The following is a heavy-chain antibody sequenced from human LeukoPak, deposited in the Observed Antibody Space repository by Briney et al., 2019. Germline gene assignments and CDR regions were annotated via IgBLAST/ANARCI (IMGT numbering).Heavy chain of an antibody. J-gene: IGHJ4*02. V-gene: IGHV4-39*07. D-gene: IGHD6-19*01. Sequence: NPGGSLRLSCAASGFTFSNYWMNWIRQPPGKGLEWIASGDYSGGTYYNPSLESRVAISADMSKNQFSPKLTSVTGADTAVYYCAGERGEEYSSGWYKRNYFDNWGQGIRVTVSS. CDR3: AGERGEEYSSGWYKRNYFDN. CDR1: GFTFSNYW. CDR2: GDYSGGT.